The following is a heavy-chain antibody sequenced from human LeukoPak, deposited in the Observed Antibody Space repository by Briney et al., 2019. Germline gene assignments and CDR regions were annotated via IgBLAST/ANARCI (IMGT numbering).Heavy chain of an antibody. D-gene: IGHD6-13*01. CDR3: AKNAAGESSSWYYYYGMDV. V-gene: IGHV3-23*01. Sequence: GGSLRLSCAASGFTFRNYAMSWVRQAPGKGLEWVSGMSRSGVSTDYAASVKGRFTISRDNSKNTLYLQMNGLRVEDTAVYYCAKNAAGESSSWYYYYGMDVWGQGTTVTVSS. CDR1: GFTFRNYA. CDR2: MSRSGVST. J-gene: IGHJ6*02.